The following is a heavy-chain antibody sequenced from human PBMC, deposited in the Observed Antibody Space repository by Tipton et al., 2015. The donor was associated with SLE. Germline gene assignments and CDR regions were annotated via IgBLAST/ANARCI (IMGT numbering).Heavy chain of an antibody. CDR1: GVSISSSSYY. CDR2: IYVNEIT. Sequence: GLVKPSETLSLTCTVSGVSISSSSYYWGWIRQPAGKGLEWIGHIYVNEITKYNSSLNNRVTISVDTSKNQFSLNLNSVTAADSAMYFCARVEDKWLQYYFDSWGQGTLVTVSS. CDR3: ARVEDKWLQYYFDS. J-gene: IGHJ4*02. D-gene: IGHD5-24*01. V-gene: IGHV4-61*02.